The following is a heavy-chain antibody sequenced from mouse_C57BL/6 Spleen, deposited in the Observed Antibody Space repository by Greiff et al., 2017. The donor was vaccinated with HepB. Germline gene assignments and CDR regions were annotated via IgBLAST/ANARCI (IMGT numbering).Heavy chain of an antibody. J-gene: IGHJ2*01. CDR3: ASRRLGPFDY. CDR2: IYPRDGST. Sequence: QVHVKQSGPELVKPGASVKLSCKASGYTFTSYDINWVKQRPGQGLEWIGWIYPRDGSTKYNEKFKGKATWTVDTSSSTAYMELHSLTSEDSAVYFCASRRLGPFDYWGQGTTLTVSS. CDR1: GYTFTSYD. V-gene: IGHV1-85*01. D-gene: IGHD4-1*01.